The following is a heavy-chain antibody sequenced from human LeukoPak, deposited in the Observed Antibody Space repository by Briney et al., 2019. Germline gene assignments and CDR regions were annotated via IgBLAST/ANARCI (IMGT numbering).Heavy chain of an antibody. CDR2: ISDSGANK. J-gene: IGHJ6*02. V-gene: IGHV3-23*01. CDR3: AKGVRVGGGGMDV. CDR1: GFTFSTYA. D-gene: IGHD1-26*01. Sequence: GGSLRLSCAASGFTFSTYAMTWVRQAPGKGLEWVSLISDSGANKHYADSVKGRFTISRDNSKNTVSLQMNSLRAEDTAVYYCAKGVRVGGGGMDVWGQGTPVTVSS.